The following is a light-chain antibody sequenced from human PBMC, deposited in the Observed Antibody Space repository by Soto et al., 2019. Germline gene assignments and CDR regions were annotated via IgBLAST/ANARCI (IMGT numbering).Light chain of an antibody. CDR1: QSVSSSY. Sequence: EIVLTQSPGTLSLSPGERATLSCRASQSVSSSYLAWYQQKPGQAPRLLIHGASTRATGFPARFSGSGSGTDFTLTISRLEPEDFAVYYCQQYGSSPITFGQGTRLEIK. V-gene: IGKV3-20*01. CDR3: QQYGSSPIT. CDR2: GAS. J-gene: IGKJ5*01.